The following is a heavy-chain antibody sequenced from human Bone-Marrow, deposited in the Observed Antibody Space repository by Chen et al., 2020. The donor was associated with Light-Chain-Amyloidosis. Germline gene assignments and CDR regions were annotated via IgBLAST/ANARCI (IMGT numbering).Heavy chain of an antibody. J-gene: IGHJ4*02. Sequence: EVQLEQSGPEVKKPGESLKISCKGSGYTFPNYWIGWVRQMPGKGLEWMGVSYPDDSDARYSPSFEGQVTISAEKSITTAYLQWRSLKASDTAMYYCARRRDGYNFDYWGQGTLVTVSS. CDR3: ARRRDGYNFDY. CDR1: GYTFPNYW. V-gene: IGHV5-51*01. D-gene: IGHD5-12*01. CDR2: SYPDDSDA.